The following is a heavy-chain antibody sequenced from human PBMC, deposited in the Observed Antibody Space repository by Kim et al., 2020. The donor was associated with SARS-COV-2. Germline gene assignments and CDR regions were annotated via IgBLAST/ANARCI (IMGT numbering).Heavy chain of an antibody. CDR1: GFTFSNYG. CDR2: IKQDGSQK. CDR3: TTAIRGATGY. Sequence: GGSLRLSCAASGFTFSNYGMNWVRQAPGKGLEWLANIKQDGSQKSYMDSVKGRFTISRDNAKNSLYLQMNSLRAEDTAVYYCTTAIRGATGYWGQGTLVTVSS. V-gene: IGHV3-7*03. D-gene: IGHD3-10*01. J-gene: IGHJ4*02.